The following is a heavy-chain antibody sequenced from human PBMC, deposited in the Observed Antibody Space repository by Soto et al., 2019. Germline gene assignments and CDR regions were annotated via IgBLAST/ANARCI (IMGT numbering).Heavy chain of an antibody. Sequence: PGGSLRLSCAASGLTFEDYAMHWVRQAPGKGLEWVSGISWNSGSIDYADSVKGRFTISRDNAKNSLYLQMNSLRSEDTALYFCAKDNPYMDVWGKGTTVTVSS. CDR3: AKDNPYMDV. CDR1: GLTFEDYA. V-gene: IGHV3-9*01. J-gene: IGHJ6*03. CDR2: ISWNSGSI.